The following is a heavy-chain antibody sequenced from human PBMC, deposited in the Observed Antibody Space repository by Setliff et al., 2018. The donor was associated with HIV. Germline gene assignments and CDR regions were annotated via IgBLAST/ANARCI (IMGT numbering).Heavy chain of an antibody. CDR2: IGTGGDT. D-gene: IGHD2-15*01. J-gene: IGHJ4*02. V-gene: IGHV3-13*01. Sequence: GGSLRLSCEASGFTFSDYDFHWVRQAAGKGLEWVSAIGTGGDTYYVDSVKGRFTISRENARNSLYLQMNSLRVEDTAIYYCAKDYLSRRVVAATPTHTEYWGQGTLVTVSS. CDR3: AKDYLSRRVVAATPTHTEY. CDR1: GFTFSDYD.